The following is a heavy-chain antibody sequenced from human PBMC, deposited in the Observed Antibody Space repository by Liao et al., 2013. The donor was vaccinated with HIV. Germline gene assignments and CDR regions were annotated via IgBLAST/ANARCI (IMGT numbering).Heavy chain of an antibody. CDR2: LSHLGYK. CDR1: GDSISSSSYY. V-gene: IGHV4-39*07. J-gene: IGHJ4*02. Sequence: QVQLQESGPGLVQPWGTLSLTCIVSGDSISSSSYYWGWVRQSPREGLEWIGSLSHLGYKYYNPSLKSRVTLSVDTSNNQFSLQMISMTAADTAIYYCAKDSLVVAGRGGIDYWGQGNPGHRLL. CDR3: AKDSLVVAGRGGIDY. D-gene: IGHD2-15*01.